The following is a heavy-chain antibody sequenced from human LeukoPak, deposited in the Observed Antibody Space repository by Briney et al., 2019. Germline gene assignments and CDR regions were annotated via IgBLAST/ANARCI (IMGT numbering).Heavy chain of an antibody. CDR2: IYYSGST. J-gene: IGHJ4*02. CDR1: GGSISSSSYY. V-gene: IGHV4-39*01. D-gene: IGHD3-10*01. Sequence: PSETLSLTCTVSGGSISSSSYYWGWIRQPPGKGLEWIGSIYYSGSTYYNPSLKSRVTISVDTSKNQFSLKLSSVTAADTAVYYCARHAYYYGSGSYYLIDHWGQGTLVTVSS. CDR3: ARHAYYYGSGSYYLIDH.